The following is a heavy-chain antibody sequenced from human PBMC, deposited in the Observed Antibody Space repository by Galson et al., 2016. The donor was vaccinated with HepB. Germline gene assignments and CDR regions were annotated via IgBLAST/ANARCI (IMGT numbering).Heavy chain of an antibody. V-gene: IGHV3-72*01. J-gene: IGHJ4*02. CDR2: SKNKANSYTT. Sequence: SLRLSCAASGFTFSDHYMDWVRQAPRKGLEWLGRSKNKANSYTTEYAASVKGRFTISRGDSKNSLYLQMNSLKTEDTAVYYCARWKSGSPVNWGQGTLVTVSS. CDR3: ARWKSGSPVN. CDR1: GFTFSDHY. D-gene: IGHD1-26*01.